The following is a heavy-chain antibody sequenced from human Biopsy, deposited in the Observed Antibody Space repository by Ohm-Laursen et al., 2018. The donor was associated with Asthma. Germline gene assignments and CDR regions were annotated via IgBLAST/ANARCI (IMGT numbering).Heavy chain of an antibody. CDR3: AKSADYYDSTDYLDF. D-gene: IGHD3-22*01. J-gene: IGHJ4*01. Sequence: SLRLSFSASGFSFDDCAMHWVRQAPGKGMEWVSSISWNSGNIDYAVSVKGRFTISRDNAENSLYLQMQSLRPEDTAFYYCAKSADYYDSTDYLDFWGRGTLVTVSS. V-gene: IGHV3-9*01. CDR1: GFSFDDCA. CDR2: ISWNSGNI.